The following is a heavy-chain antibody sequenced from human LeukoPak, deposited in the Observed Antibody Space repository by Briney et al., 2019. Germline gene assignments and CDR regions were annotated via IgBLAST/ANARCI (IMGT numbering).Heavy chain of an antibody. Sequence: SETLSLTCAVYGGSFSGYYWSWIRQPPGKGLEWIGEINHSGSTNYNPSLKSRVTISVDTSKNQFSLKLSSVTAADTAVYYCARKEYCSSTSCYWARYNWFDPWGQGTLVTVSS. J-gene: IGHJ5*02. V-gene: IGHV4-34*01. CDR3: ARKEYCSSTSCYWARYNWFDP. CDR1: GGSFSGYY. CDR2: INHSGST. D-gene: IGHD2-2*01.